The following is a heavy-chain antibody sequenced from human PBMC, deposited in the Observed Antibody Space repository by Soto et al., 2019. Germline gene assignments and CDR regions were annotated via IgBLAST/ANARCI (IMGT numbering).Heavy chain of an antibody. D-gene: IGHD2-15*01. CDR1: GDSVSSDIYY. CDR2: VYYSGAT. V-gene: IGHV4-61*01. J-gene: IGHJ6*02. CDR3: ARAILGYCASSRCDGGDYYYGMDV. Sequence: QVQLQESGPGLVKPSETLSLTCTVSGDSVSSDIYYWSWIRQPPGKGLEWIGYVYYSGATNYNPSLKSRVTILVETSKNQFFLRLSSVTAADTAAYYCARAILGYCASSRCDGGDYYYGMDVWGQGTTVTVSS.